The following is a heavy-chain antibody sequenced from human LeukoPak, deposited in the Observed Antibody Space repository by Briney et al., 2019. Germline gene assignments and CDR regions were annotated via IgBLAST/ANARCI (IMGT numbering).Heavy chain of an antibody. V-gene: IGHV1-2*02. D-gene: IGHD2-15*01. CDR2: INPNSGGT. CDR1: GYTFTGYY. J-gene: IGHJ5*02. Sequence: GASVKVSCKASGYTFTGYYLHWVRQAPGQGLEWMGWINPNSGGTNYAQKFQGRVTMTRDTSISTAYMALSRLRSDDTAVYYCARGYCSGGSCYRYNWFDPWGQGTLVTASS. CDR3: ARGYCSGGSCYRYNWFDP.